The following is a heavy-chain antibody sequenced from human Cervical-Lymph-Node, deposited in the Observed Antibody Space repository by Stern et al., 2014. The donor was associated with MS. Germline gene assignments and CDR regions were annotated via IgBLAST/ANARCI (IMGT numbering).Heavy chain of an antibody. CDR2: ISFDGGTK. D-gene: IGHD6-25*01. J-gene: IGHJ4*02. Sequence: VQLVQSGGGVVQPGRSLRLSCAVSGFTFSSYTMHWVRQAPGKGLEWAAVISFDGGTKFYADSVEGRFTLSRDNSNDTLFLQMNSLRTEDTAVYYCARDRWGSGSAWQLDFWGQGILVTVSS. V-gene: IGHV3-30*04. CDR3: ARDRWGSGSAWQLDF. CDR1: GFTFSSYT.